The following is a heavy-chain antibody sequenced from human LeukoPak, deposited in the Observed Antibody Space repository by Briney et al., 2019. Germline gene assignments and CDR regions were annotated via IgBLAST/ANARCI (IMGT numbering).Heavy chain of an antibody. Sequence: SQTPSLTCTVSGGSISSGGYYWSWIRQHPGKGLEWIGYIYYSGSTYYNPSLKSRVTISVDTSKNQFSLKLSSVTAADTAVYYCARGRREGYDFWSGYQKSFDYWGQGTLVTVSS. J-gene: IGHJ4*02. CDR2: IYYSGST. CDR3: ARGRREGYDFWSGYQKSFDY. V-gene: IGHV4-31*03. CDR1: GGSISSGGYY. D-gene: IGHD3-3*01.